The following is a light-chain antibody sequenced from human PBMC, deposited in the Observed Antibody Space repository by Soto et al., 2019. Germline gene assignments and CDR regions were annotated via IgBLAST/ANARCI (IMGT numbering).Light chain of an antibody. CDR3: CSYAGSFFYV. Sequence: LTQPRSVSGSPGQSVTISCTGTSSVVGGYNYVSWYQQHPGKAPKLMIYDVSKRPSGVPDRFSGSKSGNTASLTISGLQAEDEADYYCCSYAGSFFYVFGTGTKVTVL. CDR1: SSVVGGYNY. CDR2: DVS. V-gene: IGLV2-11*01. J-gene: IGLJ1*01.